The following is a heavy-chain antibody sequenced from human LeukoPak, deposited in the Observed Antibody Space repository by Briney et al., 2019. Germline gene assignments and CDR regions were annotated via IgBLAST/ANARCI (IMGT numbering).Heavy chain of an antibody. J-gene: IGHJ4*02. D-gene: IGHD6-19*01. CDR3: ARYVAGYDY. Sequence: ASVKVSCKASGYTFTSYDIHWVRQDTGQGLEWMGWMNPNSGNTGYAQKFRDRVTMTRNTSISTAYMELSSLRSEDTAVYYCARYVAGYDYWGQGTLVTVSS. V-gene: IGHV1-8*01. CDR2: MNPNSGNT. CDR1: GYTFTSYD.